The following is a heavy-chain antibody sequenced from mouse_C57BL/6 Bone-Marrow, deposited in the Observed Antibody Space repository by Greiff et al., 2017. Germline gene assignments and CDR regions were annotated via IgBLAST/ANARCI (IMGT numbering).Heavy chain of an antibody. Sequence: QVQLQQPGAELVKPGASVKVSCKASGYTLTSYRMHWVKQRPGQGLEWIGRIHPSDSDSNYNQTFTGKATLTVDKSSSKAYMQISSLTSGDCAVYDCAISPSGYYGSSYDYWGQGTTLTVSS. V-gene: IGHV1-74*01. D-gene: IGHD1-1*01. J-gene: IGHJ2*01. CDR3: AISPSGYYGSSYDY. CDR2: IHPSDSDS. CDR1: GYTLTSYR.